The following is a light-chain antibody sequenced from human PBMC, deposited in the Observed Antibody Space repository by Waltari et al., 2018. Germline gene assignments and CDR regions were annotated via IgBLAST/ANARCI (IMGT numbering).Light chain of an antibody. J-gene: IGLJ1*01. CDR3: QVWHPDIDPGV. CDR1: NIGSYS. Sequence: SYVLTQPPSVSVAPGEMARITCGGDNIGSYSGHWYQKKPRQAPVLVIFYDSDRPSGIPARFSGSNSGNTATLTITSVEAGDEARYYCQVWHPDIDPGVFGTGTEVTVL. V-gene: IGLV3-21*04. CDR2: YDS.